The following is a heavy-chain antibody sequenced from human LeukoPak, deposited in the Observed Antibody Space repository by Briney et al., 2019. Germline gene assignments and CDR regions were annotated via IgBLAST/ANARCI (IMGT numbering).Heavy chain of an antibody. Sequence: GASLRLSCAASGFTFSSYTMHWVRQAPGKGLEWVGIISYDGSNKYYADSVKGRFTISRDNSKNTLYLQMNSLRAEDTAVYYCARGGDKAVDIGGRGTMVIVSS. V-gene: IGHV3-30-3*01. CDR3: ARGGDKAVDI. CDR1: GFTFSSYT. D-gene: IGHD3-10*01. J-gene: IGHJ3*02. CDR2: ISYDGSNK.